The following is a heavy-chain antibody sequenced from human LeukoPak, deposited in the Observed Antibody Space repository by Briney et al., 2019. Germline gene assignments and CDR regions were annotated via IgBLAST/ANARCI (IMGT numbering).Heavy chain of an antibody. V-gene: IGHV4-59*08. CDR1: GGSFSSYY. CDR3: ARHLRHPPGGYSRYDAFDI. J-gene: IGHJ3*02. Sequence: SETLSLTCTVSGGSFSSYYWSWIRQPPGKGLEWIGDIYHSGSTNYNPSLKSRVTISVDTSKNQFSLKLSSVTAADTAVYYCARHLRHPPGGYSRYDAFDIWGQGTMVTVSS. D-gene: IGHD5-18*01. CDR2: IYHSGST.